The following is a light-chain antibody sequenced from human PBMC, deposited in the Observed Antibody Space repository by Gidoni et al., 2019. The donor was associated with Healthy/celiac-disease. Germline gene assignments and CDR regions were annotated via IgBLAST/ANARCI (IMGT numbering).Light chain of an antibody. CDR1: QSVSSY. J-gene: IGKJ4*01. V-gene: IGKV3-11*01. CDR3: QQRSNSLT. CDR2: DAS. Sequence: EIVLTQSPATLSLSPGERATPSCRASQSVSSYLAWYQQKPGQAPRPLSYDASNRATGIPARFSGSVSGTDFTLTISSLEPEDFAVYYCQQRSNSLTFGGXTKVEIK.